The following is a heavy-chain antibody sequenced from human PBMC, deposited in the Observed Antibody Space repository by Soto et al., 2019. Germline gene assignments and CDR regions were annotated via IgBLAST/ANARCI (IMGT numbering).Heavy chain of an antibody. V-gene: IGHV4-34*12. CDR3: ASARFASWGHIYCGLDV. CDR2: IIHNGSA. J-gene: IGHJ6*02. D-gene: IGHD3-10*01. Sequence: LSLTCAVYGGSFSGYSWTWLRKPPGKGLGRIGEIIHNGSAGYNPGHKRRVTMSATTSKNRSTLRMTFVTAADTAVYSGASARFASWGHIYCGLDVWGQGTTVTVSS. CDR1: GGSFSGYS.